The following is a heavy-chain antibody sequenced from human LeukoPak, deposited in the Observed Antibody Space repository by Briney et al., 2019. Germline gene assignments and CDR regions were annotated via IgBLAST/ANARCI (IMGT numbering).Heavy chain of an antibody. J-gene: IGHJ5*02. CDR2: IYYSGST. CDR3: ARDGGVAPHNWFDP. CDR1: GGSISSSSYY. D-gene: IGHD2-8*02. V-gene: IGHV4-61*01. Sequence: SETLSLTCTVSGGSISSSSYYWSWIRQPPGKGLEWIGYIYYSGSTNYNPSLKSRVTISVDTSKNQFSLKLSSVTAADTAVYYCARDGGVAPHNWFDPWGQGTLVTVSS.